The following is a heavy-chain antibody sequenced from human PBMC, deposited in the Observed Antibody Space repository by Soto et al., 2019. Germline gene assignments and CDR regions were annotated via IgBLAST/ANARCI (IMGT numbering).Heavy chain of an antibody. CDR1: GFTFSSYA. J-gene: IGHJ6*02. Sequence: GGSLRLSCAASGFTFSSYAMHWVRQAPGKGLEWVAVISYDGSNKYYADSMKGRFTISRDNSKNTLYLQMNSLRAEDTAVYYCARDLSSSWPEGYYYGMDVWGQGTTVTVSS. D-gene: IGHD6-13*01. CDR2: ISYDGSNK. CDR3: ARDLSSSWPEGYYYGMDV. V-gene: IGHV3-30-3*01.